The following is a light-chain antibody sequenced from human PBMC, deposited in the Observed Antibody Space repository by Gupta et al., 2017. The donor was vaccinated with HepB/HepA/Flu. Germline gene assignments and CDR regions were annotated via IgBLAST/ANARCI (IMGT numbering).Light chain of an antibody. J-gene: IGKJ4*01. CDR2: WAS. CDR1: QSVLDTTNKKNY. V-gene: IGKV4-1*01. CDR3: HQDHDIPFT. Sequence: DIVMTQSPDSLAVSLGERATINCKSSQSVLDTTNKKNYLGWYQQKPGQPPQLLIGWASTREFGVPDRFSGSGSETDFTLTISILHAEDVAIYYCHQDHDIPFTFGGGTKVEIK.